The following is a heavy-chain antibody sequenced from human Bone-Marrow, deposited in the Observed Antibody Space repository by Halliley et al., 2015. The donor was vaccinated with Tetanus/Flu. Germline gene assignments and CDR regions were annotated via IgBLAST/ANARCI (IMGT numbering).Heavy chain of an antibody. V-gene: IGHV3-20*03. Sequence: GWGSGFNWNGDSTGYADSVKGRFTVSRDNAKRSLYLQLNSLRAEDTALYYCARVALLGSLGPWGQGTLVTVTS. D-gene: IGHD3-16*01. CDR3: ARVALLGSLGP. CDR2: FNWNGDST. J-gene: IGHJ4*02.